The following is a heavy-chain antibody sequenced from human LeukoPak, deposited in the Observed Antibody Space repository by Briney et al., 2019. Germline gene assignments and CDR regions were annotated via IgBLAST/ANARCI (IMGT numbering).Heavy chain of an antibody. D-gene: IGHD6-13*01. CDR1: GYTFTSYG. Sequence: ASVKVSCNASGYTFTSYGISWVRQAPGQGLEWMGWISAYNGNTNYAQKLQGRVTMTTDTSTSTAYMELRSLRSDDTAVYYCARDLRGYSSSWYLPFDYWGQGTLVTVSS. CDR3: ARDLRGYSSSWYLPFDY. V-gene: IGHV1-18*01. J-gene: IGHJ4*02. CDR2: ISAYNGNT.